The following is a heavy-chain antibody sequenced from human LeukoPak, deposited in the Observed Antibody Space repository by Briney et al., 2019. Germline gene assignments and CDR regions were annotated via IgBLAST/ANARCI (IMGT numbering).Heavy chain of an antibody. J-gene: IGHJ6*04. Sequence: LGGSLRLSCAASGFTFSSYSMNWVRQAPGKGLEWDSSISSSSSYIYYADSVKGRFTISRDNAKNSLYLQMNSLRAEDTAVYYCARGWDYDILTGYYRPYYYYGMDVWGKGTTVTVSS. D-gene: IGHD3-9*01. CDR1: GFTFSSYS. CDR3: ARGWDYDILTGYYRPYYYYGMDV. V-gene: IGHV3-21*01. CDR2: ISSSSSYI.